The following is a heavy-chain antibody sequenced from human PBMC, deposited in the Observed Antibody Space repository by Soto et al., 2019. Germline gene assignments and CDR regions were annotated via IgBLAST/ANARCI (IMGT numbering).Heavy chain of an antibody. J-gene: IGHJ4*02. D-gene: IGHD6-13*01. CDR1: GFTVSSNY. CDR2: ISSGGST. CDR3: AREGLLYSSSWYIDY. Sequence: PGGSLRLSCAASGFTVSSNYMSWVRQAPGKGLEWVSVISSGGSTYYADSVKGRFTISRDNSKNTLYLQMNSLRVEDTAVYYCAREGLLYSSSWYIDYWGQGSLVTV. V-gene: IGHV3-66*01.